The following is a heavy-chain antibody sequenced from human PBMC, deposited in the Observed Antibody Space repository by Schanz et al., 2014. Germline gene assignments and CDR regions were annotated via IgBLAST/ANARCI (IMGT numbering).Heavy chain of an antibody. CDR3: ARDNLVSSSWYNYYGMDV. CDR2: ISAYNGNT. V-gene: IGHV1-18*04. D-gene: IGHD6-13*01. Sequence: QVQLVQSGAEVKKPGSSMKVSCKASGGTFSTYPINWVRQAPGQGLEWMGWISAYNGNTNYAQKLQGRVTMTTDTSTSTAYMELRSLRSDDTAVYYCARDNLVSSSWYNYYGMDVWGEGTTVTVSS. J-gene: IGHJ6*04. CDR1: GGTFSTYP.